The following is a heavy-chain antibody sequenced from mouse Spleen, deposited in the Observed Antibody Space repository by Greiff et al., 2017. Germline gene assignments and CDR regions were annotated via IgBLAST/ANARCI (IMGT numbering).Heavy chain of an antibody. CDR3: ARQDYYDYDGYYAMDY. D-gene: IGHD2-4*01. V-gene: IGHV1-64*01. CDR2: IHPNSGST. J-gene: IGHJ4*01. Sequence: QVQLKQSGAELVKPGASVKLSCKASGYTFTSYWMHWVKQRPGQGLEWIGMIHPNSGSTNYNEKFKSKATLTVDKSSSTAYMQLSSLTSEDSAVYYCARQDYYDYDGYYAMDYWGQGTSVTVSS. CDR1: GYTFTSYW.